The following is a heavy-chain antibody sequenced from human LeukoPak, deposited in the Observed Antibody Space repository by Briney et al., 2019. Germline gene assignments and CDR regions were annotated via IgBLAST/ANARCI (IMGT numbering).Heavy chain of an antibody. D-gene: IGHD5-18*01. CDR1: GYTFTSYG. CDR3: ARGVDTAMVDYYYYYGMDV. CDR2: ISAYNGNT. Sequence: GASVKVSCKASGYTFTSYGISWVRQAPGQGLEWMGWISAYNGNTNYAQKLQGRVTMTTDTSTSTAYMELRSLRSDDTAVYHRARGVDTAMVDYYYYYGMDVWGQGTTVTVSS. J-gene: IGHJ6*02. V-gene: IGHV1-18*01.